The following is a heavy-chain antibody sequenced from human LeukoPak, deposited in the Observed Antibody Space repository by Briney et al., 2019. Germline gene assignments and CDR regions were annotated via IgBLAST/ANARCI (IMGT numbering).Heavy chain of an antibody. J-gene: IGHJ5*02. Sequence: PSETLSLTCAASGYSISSGYYWGWIRQPPGKGLEWIGSIYHSGSTYYNPSLKSRVTISVDTSKNQFSLKLSSVTAADTAVYYCARHRHYYGSGSYKDWFDPWGQGTLVTVSS. CDR2: IYHSGST. V-gene: IGHV4-38-2*01. CDR1: GYSISSGYY. D-gene: IGHD3-10*01. CDR3: ARHRHYYGSGSYKDWFDP.